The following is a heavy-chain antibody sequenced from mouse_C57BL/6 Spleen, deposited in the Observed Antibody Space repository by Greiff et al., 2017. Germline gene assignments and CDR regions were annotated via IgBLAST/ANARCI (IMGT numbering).Heavy chain of an antibody. CDR3: AREEGFWVNTVVGGYAMDY. Sequence: QVQLQQPGAELVRPGSSVKLSCKASGYTFTSYWMHWVKQRPIQGLEWIGNIDPSDSDTHYNQKFKDKATLTVDKSSSTAYMQLRSLTSEDSAVYCWAREEGFWVNTVVGGYAMDYWGQGTSVTVSS. CDR2: IDPSDSDT. D-gene: IGHD1-1*01. V-gene: IGHV1-52*01. J-gene: IGHJ4*01. CDR1: GYTFTSYW.